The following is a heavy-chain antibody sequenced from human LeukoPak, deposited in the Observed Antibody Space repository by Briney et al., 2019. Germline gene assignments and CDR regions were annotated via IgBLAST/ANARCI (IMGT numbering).Heavy chain of an antibody. CDR2: IRYDGSNK. CDR1: GLSFSSYG. CDR3: ATYGSGSYYRFDY. D-gene: IGHD3-10*01. Sequence: GGSLRLSCAASGLSFSSYGMHWVRQAPGKGLEWVAFIRYDGSNKYYADSVKGRFTISRDNSKNTLYLQMNSLRAEDTAVYYCATYGSGSYYRFDYWGQGTLVTVSS. J-gene: IGHJ4*02. V-gene: IGHV3-30*02.